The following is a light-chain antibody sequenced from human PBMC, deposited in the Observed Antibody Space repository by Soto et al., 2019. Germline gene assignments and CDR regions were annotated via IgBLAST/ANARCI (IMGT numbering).Light chain of an antibody. J-gene: IGKJ5*01. V-gene: IGKV3-20*01. CDR2: GAS. Sequence: EIVLTQSPGTLSLSPGERATLSCRASQSVSSSYLAWYQQKPGQAPRLLIYGASSRATGIPDRFSGSGSGTDFTLTISRLMPKDFAVYDSQQDGSSLPITIGQGTRLEIK. CDR1: QSVSSSY. CDR3: QQDGSSLPIT.